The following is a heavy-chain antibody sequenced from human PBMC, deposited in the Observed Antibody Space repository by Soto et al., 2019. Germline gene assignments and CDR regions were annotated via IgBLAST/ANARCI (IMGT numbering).Heavy chain of an antibody. CDR1: GGSVSSGNYY. V-gene: IGHV4-61*01. Sequence: SETLSLTCTVSGGSVSSGNYYWSWIRQPPGKGLEWIGYIFHTGTTNYNPSLKSRVTISLDTSMNQFSLKLSSVTAADTAVYYCASGYSTYYYYMDVWGKGTTGTVSS. CDR2: IFHTGTT. J-gene: IGHJ6*03. CDR3: ASGYSTYYYYMDV. D-gene: IGHD5-18*01.